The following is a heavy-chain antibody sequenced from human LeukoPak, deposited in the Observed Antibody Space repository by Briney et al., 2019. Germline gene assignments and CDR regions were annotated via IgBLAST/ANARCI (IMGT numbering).Heavy chain of an antibody. Sequence: GRSLRLSCAASGFTFSSYAMHWVRQAPGKGLEWVAVISYDGSSKYYADSVKGRFTISRDNSKSTLYLQMNSLRAEDTAVYYCARDGFSSPSPADYWGQGTLVTVSS. CDR3: ARDGFSSPSPADY. CDR1: GFTFSSYA. J-gene: IGHJ4*02. CDR2: ISYDGSSK. V-gene: IGHV3-30-3*01. D-gene: IGHD6-13*01.